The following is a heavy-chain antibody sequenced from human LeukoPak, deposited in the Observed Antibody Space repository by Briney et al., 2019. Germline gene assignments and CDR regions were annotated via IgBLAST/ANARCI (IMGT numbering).Heavy chain of an antibody. Sequence: GGSLRLSCAASGFTFNSYALTWVRRAPGKGLEWVSTISGSGTTTYYAVSVKGRFSISRDNSRNSLYLQMHSLRAEDTAAYYCARGSTTSSGGYFDYWGQGTLVTVSS. CDR2: ISGSGTTT. CDR1: GFTFNSYA. CDR3: ARGSTTSSGGYFDY. J-gene: IGHJ4*02. D-gene: IGHD6-6*01. V-gene: IGHV3-23*01.